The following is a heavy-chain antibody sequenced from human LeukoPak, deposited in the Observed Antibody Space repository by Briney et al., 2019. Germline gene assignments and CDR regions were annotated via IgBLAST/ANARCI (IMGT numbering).Heavy chain of an antibody. Sequence: GGSLRLSCSVSRFTVSTSYLTWVRQAPGKGLEWVSITYSGGTTYYADSVKGRFTISRDNSKNTLYLQMNSLRAEDTAVYYCARGPAYFTLDCWGQGTLVTVSS. CDR3: ARGPAYFTLDC. D-gene: IGHD3-16*01. V-gene: IGHV3-66*01. J-gene: IGHJ4*02. CDR1: RFTVSTSY. CDR2: TYSGGTT.